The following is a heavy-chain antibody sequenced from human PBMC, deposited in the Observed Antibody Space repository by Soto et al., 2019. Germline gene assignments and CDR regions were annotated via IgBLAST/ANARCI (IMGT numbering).Heavy chain of an antibody. J-gene: IGHJ4*02. V-gene: IGHV4-34*01. CDR1: GGSFSGYY. D-gene: IGHD2-8*01. CDR2: INHSGST. CDR3: ARARVMGRVDY. Sequence: SETLSLTCAVYGGSFSGYYWSWIRQPPGKGLEWIGEINHSGSTNYNPSLKSRVTISVDTSKNQFSLKLSSVTAADTAVYYCARARVMGRVDYWGQGTLVTVSS.